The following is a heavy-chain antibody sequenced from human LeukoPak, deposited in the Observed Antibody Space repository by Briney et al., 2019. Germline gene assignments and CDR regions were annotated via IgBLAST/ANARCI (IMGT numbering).Heavy chain of an antibody. J-gene: IGHJ4*02. Sequence: TSQTLSLTCTVSGGSISSGGYYWSWIRQPPGKGLEWIGYIYHSGSTYYNPSLKSRVTISVDKSKNQFSLKLSSVTAADTAVYYCASVVVIAMFFDYWGQGTLVTVSS. CDR3: ASVVVIAMFFDY. CDR1: GGSISSGGYY. CDR2: IYHSGST. D-gene: IGHD2-21*01. V-gene: IGHV4-30-2*05.